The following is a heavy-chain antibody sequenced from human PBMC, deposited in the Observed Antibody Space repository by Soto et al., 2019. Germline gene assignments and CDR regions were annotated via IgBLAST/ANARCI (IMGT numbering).Heavy chain of an antibody. V-gene: IGHV4-34*01. Sequence: SETLSLTCAVYGGSFSGYYWSWIRQPPGKGLEWIGEINHSGSTNYNPSLKSRVTISVDTSKNQFSLKLSSVTAADTAVYYCARVGAEDGGNYYYYYMDVWGKGTTVTVSS. CDR2: INHSGST. D-gene: IGHD3-3*01. J-gene: IGHJ6*03. CDR3: ARVGAEDGGNYYYYYMDV. CDR1: GGSFSGYY.